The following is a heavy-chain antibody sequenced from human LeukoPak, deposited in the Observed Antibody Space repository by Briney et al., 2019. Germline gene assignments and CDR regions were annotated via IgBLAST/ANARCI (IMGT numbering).Heavy chain of an antibody. V-gene: IGHV4-39*01. Sequence: SETLSLTCTVSGGSISSSSYYWGWIRQPPGKGLEWIGSIYYSGSTYYNPSLKSRVTISVDTSKNQFSLKLSSVTAADTAVYYCASPYGSGRYMDVWGKGTTVTISS. CDR1: GGSISSSSYY. CDR2: IYYSGST. D-gene: IGHD3-10*01. J-gene: IGHJ6*03. CDR3: ASPYGSGRYMDV.